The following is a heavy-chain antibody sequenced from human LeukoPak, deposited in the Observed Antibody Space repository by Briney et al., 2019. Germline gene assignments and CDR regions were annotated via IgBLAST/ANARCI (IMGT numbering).Heavy chain of an antibody. CDR1: GFTVSSNY. Sequence: GGSLGLSCAASGFTVSSNYMSWVRQAPGKGLEWVSVIYSGGSTYYADSVKGRFTISRHNSKNTLYLQMNSLRAEDTAVYYCARANGYGFDYWGQGTLVTVSS. CDR3: ARANGYGFDY. D-gene: IGHD5-18*01. CDR2: IYSGGST. V-gene: IGHV3-53*04. J-gene: IGHJ4*02.